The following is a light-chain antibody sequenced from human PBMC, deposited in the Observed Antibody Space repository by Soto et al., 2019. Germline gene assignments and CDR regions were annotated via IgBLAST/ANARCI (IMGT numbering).Light chain of an antibody. CDR3: ISYAGSNNLV. Sequence: QSALTQPPSASGSPGQSVAISCTGTSSDVGGYDYVSWYQQHPGKVPKLMIYEVSKRPSGVPDRFSGSKSGNTASLTVSGLQAEDEADYYCISYAGSNNLVFGGGTQLTVL. CDR1: SSDVGGYDY. J-gene: IGLJ2*01. V-gene: IGLV2-8*01. CDR2: EVS.